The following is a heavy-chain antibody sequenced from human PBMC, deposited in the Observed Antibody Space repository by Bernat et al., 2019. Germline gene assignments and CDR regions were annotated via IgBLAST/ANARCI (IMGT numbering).Heavy chain of an antibody. CDR2: INGDGTIP. V-gene: IGHV3-74*01. Sequence: EVKLVESGGGLIQPGGSLRLSCAASGFTFSGDWMHWVRQVPGKGLVWVSRINGDGTIPDYADSVKCRFTISRDNAKNTLYLQMNRLRVEDTAVYYCVRSVSGAAGFFDYWGPGSLVTVSS. CDR1: GFTFSGDW. J-gene: IGHJ4*02. D-gene: IGHD5/OR15-5a*01. CDR3: VRSVSGAAGFFDY.